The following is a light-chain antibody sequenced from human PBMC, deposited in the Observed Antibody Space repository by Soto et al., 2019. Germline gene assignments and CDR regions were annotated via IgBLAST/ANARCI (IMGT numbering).Light chain of an antibody. V-gene: IGKV3-20*01. J-gene: IGKJ1*01. Sequence: EIVLTQSPGTLSLSPGERATLSCRASQSVSSSYLAWYQQKPGQAPRLLIYGASSRATGTPDRFSGSGSGTDFTLTISRLEPEDFAVYHCQQYGTLPLTFGQGSKVDIK. CDR2: GAS. CDR3: QQYGTLPLT. CDR1: QSVSSSY.